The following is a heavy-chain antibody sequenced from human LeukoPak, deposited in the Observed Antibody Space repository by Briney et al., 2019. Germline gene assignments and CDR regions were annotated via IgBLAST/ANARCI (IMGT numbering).Heavy chain of an antibody. V-gene: IGHV3-64*01. D-gene: IGHD3-16*02. CDR1: GFTFSSYA. Sequence: GGSLRLSCAASGFTFSSYAMHWVREAPGKGLEYVSAISSNGGSTYYANSAKGRFTISRDNSKNTLYLQMGSLRAEDMAVYYCARGELRLGELSTNPFYYFDYWGQGTLVTVSS. J-gene: IGHJ4*02. CDR2: ISSNGGST. CDR3: ARGELRLGELSTNPFYYFDY.